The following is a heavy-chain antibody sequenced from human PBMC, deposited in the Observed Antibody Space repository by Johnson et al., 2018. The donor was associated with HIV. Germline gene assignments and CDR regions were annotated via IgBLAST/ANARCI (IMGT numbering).Heavy chain of an antibody. CDR3: ARGRKDIAAVDGLDTDGFDM. Sequence: QVQVVESGGGVVQPGGSLRLSCAVSGFILRNYGIHWVRQAPGKGLEWVAHLSYDGSNRYYADSVKGRFTISRDTSKDTLYLQMTSLRREDTAVYYCARGRKDIAAVDGLDTDGFDMWGQGTMVTVSS. D-gene: IGHD6-13*01. CDR1: GFILRNYG. J-gene: IGHJ3*02. V-gene: IGHV3-30*03. CDR2: LSYDGSNR.